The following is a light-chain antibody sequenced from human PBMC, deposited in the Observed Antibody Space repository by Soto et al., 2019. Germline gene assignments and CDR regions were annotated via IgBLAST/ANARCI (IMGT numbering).Light chain of an antibody. CDR1: ISDVGSYNY. CDR2: EVC. V-gene: IGLV2-14*01. Sequence: QSALTQPASVSGSPGQSITISCTVTISDVGSYNYVSWYQQHPDKAPKLMIYEVCSRPSAVSNRFSGSKSANTASLTISGLQAEDEADYYCSSYRNIATPFVVGTGTKVTVL. CDR3: SSYRNIATPFV. J-gene: IGLJ1*01.